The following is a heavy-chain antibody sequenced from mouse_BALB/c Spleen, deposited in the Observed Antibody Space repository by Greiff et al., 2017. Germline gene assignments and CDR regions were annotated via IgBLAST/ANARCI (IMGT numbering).Heavy chain of an antibody. V-gene: IGHV1-7*01. CDR3: ARRGGYDSIPYYYAMDY. D-gene: IGHD2-2*01. CDR2: INPSTGYT. Sequence: QVQLQQSGAELAKPGASVKMSCKASGYTFTSYWMHWVKQRPGQGLEWIGYINPSTGYTEYNQKFKDKATLTADKSSSTAYMQLSSLTSEDSAVYYCARRGGYDSIPYYYAMDYWGQGTSVTVSS. J-gene: IGHJ4*01. CDR1: GYTFTSYW.